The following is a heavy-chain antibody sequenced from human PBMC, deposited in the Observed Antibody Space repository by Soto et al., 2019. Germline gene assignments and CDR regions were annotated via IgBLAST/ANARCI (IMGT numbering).Heavy chain of an antibody. J-gene: IGHJ3*02. CDR3: ARRDGGGWYAFDI. CDR1: GDSISRSGYY. CDR2: IYYSGSA. D-gene: IGHD6-19*01. Sequence: PSETLSLTCTVSGDSISRSGYYWGWIRQPPGKGLEWIGVIYYSGSAYYNPSLRSRVTISLDMSKNRFSLKVTSVTAADTAVYYCARRDGGGWYAFDIWGQGTMVTVSS. V-gene: IGHV4-39*02.